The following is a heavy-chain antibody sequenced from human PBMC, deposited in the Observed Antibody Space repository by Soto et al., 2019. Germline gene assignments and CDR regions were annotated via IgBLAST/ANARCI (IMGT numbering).Heavy chain of an antibody. D-gene: IGHD2-2*01. J-gene: IGHJ5*02. CDR3: AKSSCSSTSCYLGYNWFDP. Sequence: AGGSLRLSCAASGFTFSSYAMSWVRQAPGKGLEWVSAISGSGGSTYYADSVKGRFTISRDNSKNTLYLQMNSLRAEDTAVYYCAKSSCSSTSCYLGYNWFDPWGQGTLVTVSS. CDR2: ISGSGGST. CDR1: GFTFSSYA. V-gene: IGHV3-23*01.